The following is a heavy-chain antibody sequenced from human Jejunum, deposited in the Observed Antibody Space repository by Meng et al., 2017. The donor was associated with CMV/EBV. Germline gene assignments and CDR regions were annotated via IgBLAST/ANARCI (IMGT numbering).Heavy chain of an antibody. CDR2: INSDGSST. CDR3: ARDGGSGILGAFDF. Sequence: WVSRINSDGSSTSNADSVKGRFTISRDNARNTLYLQMNSLRVEDTAVYYCARDGGSGILGAFDFWGQGTLVTVSS. V-gene: IGHV3-74*01. D-gene: IGHD1-26*01. J-gene: IGHJ4*02.